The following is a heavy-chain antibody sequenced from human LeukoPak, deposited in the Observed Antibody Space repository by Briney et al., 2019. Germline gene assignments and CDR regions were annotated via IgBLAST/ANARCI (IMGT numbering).Heavy chain of an antibody. V-gene: IGHV3-30*04. CDR2: ISYDGSNK. D-gene: IGHD6-19*01. CDR1: GFTFSSYA. CDR3: ARDSKKRIAVARTGDFDY. J-gene: IGHJ4*02. Sequence: PGRSLRLSCAASGFTFSSYAMHWVRQAPGKGLEWVAVISYDGSNKYYADSVKGRFTISRDNSKNTLYLQMNSLRAEDTAVYYCARDSKKRIAVARTGDFDYWGQGTLVTVSS.